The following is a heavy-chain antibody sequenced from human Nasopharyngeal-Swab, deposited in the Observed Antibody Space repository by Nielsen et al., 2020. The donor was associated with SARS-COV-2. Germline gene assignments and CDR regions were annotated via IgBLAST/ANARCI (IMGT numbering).Heavy chain of an antibody. V-gene: IGHV3-48*04. J-gene: IGHJ1*01. CDR1: GFTFSSYS. CDR3: AKGTSDYTDYVAFQH. Sequence: GESLKISCAASGFTFSSYSMNWVRQAPGKGLEWVSYISSSSSTIYYADSVKGRFTISRDNSKNTLYLQMSSLRAEDTAVYYCAKGTSDYTDYVAFQHWGQGTLVPVSS. CDR2: ISSSSSTI. D-gene: IGHD4-11*01.